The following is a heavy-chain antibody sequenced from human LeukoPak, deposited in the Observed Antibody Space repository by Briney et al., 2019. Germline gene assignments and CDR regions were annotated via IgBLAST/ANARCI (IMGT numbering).Heavy chain of an antibody. CDR3: AKSDPLLYSLDY. CDR1: GFTLSSHW. J-gene: IGHJ4*02. D-gene: IGHD2/OR15-2a*01. V-gene: IGHV3-7*01. CDR2: IKQDGSEK. Sequence: GGSLRLSCAASGFTLSSHWMSWVRQARGKGLEWVANIKQDGSEKYYVDSVKGRFTISRDNAKNSLYLQMNSLRAEDTAVYYCAKSDPLLYSLDYWGQGTLVTVSS.